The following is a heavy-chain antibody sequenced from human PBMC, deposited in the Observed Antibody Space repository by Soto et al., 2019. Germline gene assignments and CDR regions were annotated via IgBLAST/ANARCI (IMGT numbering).Heavy chain of an antibody. D-gene: IGHD2-2*01. CDR2: INHSGST. CDR3: ARVYCSSTGCSCMDV. J-gene: IGHJ6*02. V-gene: IGHV4-34*01. Sequence: QVQLQQWGAGLLKPSETLSLTCAVYGGSFSGYYWSWIRQPPGKGLEWIGEINHSGSTNYNPSLKSRVTISVDTSKNQFSLKLSSVTAADTAVYYCARVYCSSTGCSCMDVWGQGTTVTVSS. CDR1: GGSFSGYY.